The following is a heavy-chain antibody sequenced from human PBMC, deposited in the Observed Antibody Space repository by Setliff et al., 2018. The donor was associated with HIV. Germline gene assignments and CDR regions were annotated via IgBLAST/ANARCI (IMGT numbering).Heavy chain of an antibody. CDR2: IYPGDSDT. CDR3: ARLVDSYGYCPAFAY. D-gene: IGHD5-18*01. V-gene: IGHV5-51*01. Sequence: GESLTISCKGSGYSFTSYWIGWVRQMPGKGLEWMGIIYPGDSDTRYSPSFQGQVTISADKSISTAYLQWSSLKASDTAMYYCARLVDSYGYCPAFAYWGQGTLVTVSS. J-gene: IGHJ4*02. CDR1: GYSFTSYW.